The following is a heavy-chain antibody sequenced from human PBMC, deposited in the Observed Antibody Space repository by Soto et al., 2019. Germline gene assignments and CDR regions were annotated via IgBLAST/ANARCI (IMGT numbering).Heavy chain of an antibody. V-gene: IGHV4-4*07. Sequence: SETLSLTCTVSGGSISSYYCSWIRQAAGKGLEWIGRIDTSGTTNYNPSLKNRVTMSVDASKSQFSLNLSSVTAADTAVYYCARGPRGYVYYHGMDVWGQGTSVTRLL. D-gene: IGHD5-18*01. CDR2: IDTSGTT. J-gene: IGHJ6*02. CDR3: ARGPRGYVYYHGMDV. CDR1: GGSISSYY.